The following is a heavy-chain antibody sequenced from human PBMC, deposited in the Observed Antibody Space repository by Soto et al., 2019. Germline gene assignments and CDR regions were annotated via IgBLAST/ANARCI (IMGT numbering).Heavy chain of an antibody. CDR1: GGSISSGDYY. CDR3: ARVRGSGYYYFDY. V-gene: IGHV4-30-4*01. Sequence: SETLSLTCTVSGGSISSGDYYWSWIRQPPGKGLEWIGYIYYSGSTYYNPSLKSRVTISVDTSKNQFSLKLSSVTAADTAVYYCARVRGSGYYYFDYWGQGTLVTVSS. CDR2: IYYSGST. D-gene: IGHD3-3*01. J-gene: IGHJ4*02.